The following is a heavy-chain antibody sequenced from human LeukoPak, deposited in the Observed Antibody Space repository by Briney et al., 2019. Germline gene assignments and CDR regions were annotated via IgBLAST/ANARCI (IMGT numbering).Heavy chain of an antibody. J-gene: IGHJ4*02. CDR3: AKDMRWELRYFDY. CDR2: IYSGGST. V-gene: IGHV3-66*01. D-gene: IGHD1-26*01. CDR1: GFTVSSNY. Sequence: GGSLRLSCAASGFTVSSNYMSWVRQAPGKGLEWVSVIYSGGSTYYADSVKGRFTISRDNSKNTLYLQMNSLRAEDTAVYYCAKDMRWELRYFDYWGQGTLVTVSS.